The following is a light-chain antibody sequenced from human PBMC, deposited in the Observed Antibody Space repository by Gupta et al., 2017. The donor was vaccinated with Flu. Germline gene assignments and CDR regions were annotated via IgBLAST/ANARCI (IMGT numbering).Light chain of an antibody. CDR2: EVS. CDR3: SSYTNTNTLVV. Sequence: QSALTQPASVSVSPGQSITISCTGSSGDLGAYNYVSWYQQHPGKAPKLIIFEVSNRPSGVSNRFSGSKSGNTASLTISELQAEDEADYYCSSYTNTNTLVVFGGGTKLTVL. J-gene: IGLJ2*01. V-gene: IGLV2-14*01. CDR1: SGDLGAYNY.